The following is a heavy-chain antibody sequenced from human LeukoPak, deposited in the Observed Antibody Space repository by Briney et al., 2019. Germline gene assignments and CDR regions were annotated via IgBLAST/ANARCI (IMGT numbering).Heavy chain of an antibody. CDR2: ISSSGTTT. CDR1: GFTFSSYE. Sequence: GGTVRLSCAAWGFTFSSYEMNGVRQAPGKGPEGVSYISSSGTTTHYADSVEGRFTISRDSAKNSLYLQMNSLRAEDTAVYYCARVTTGTKVDYWGQGTLVTVSS. CDR3: ARVTTGTKVDY. V-gene: IGHV3-48*03. D-gene: IGHD1-1*01. J-gene: IGHJ4*02.